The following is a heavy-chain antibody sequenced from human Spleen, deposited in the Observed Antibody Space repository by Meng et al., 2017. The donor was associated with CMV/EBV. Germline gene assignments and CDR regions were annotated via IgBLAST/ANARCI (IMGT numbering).Heavy chain of an antibody. CDR3: ARIGRDYYDSSGYYY. Sequence: SETLSLTCTVSGGSVSSGSYYWSWIRQPPGKGLEWIGYIYYSGSTNYNPSLKSRVTISVDTSKNQFSLKLSSVPAADTAVYYCARIGRDYYDSSGYYYWGQGTLVTVSS. CDR2: IYYSGST. D-gene: IGHD3-22*01. CDR1: GGSVSSGSYY. V-gene: IGHV4-61*01. J-gene: IGHJ4*02.